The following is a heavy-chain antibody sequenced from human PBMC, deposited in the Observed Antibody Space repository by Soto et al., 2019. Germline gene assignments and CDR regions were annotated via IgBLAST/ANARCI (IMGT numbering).Heavy chain of an antibody. V-gene: IGHV1-69*01. D-gene: IGHD1-20*01. CDR1: GGTFSDST. CDR3: AINGTLTGYSYGMDV. J-gene: IGHJ6*02. CDR2: IIPIFDTA. Sequence: QVQLVQSGAELRKPGSSVKVSCKASGGTFSDSTINWVRQAPGQRLEWMGGIIPIFDTANYAEKFQGRDTITADESTSTSFMELSSLRSEDTAVYYCAINGTLTGYSYGMDVWGQGTMVTVSS.